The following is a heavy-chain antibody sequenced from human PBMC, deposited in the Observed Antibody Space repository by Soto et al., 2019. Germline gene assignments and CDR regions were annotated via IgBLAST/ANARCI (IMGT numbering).Heavy chain of an antibody. V-gene: IGHV3-30-3*01. CDR1: GFTFSSYA. J-gene: IGHJ3*02. D-gene: IGHD3-22*01. CDR2: ISYDGSNK. CDR3: ARQETYYYDSSGYSDAFDI. Sequence: QVQLVEYGGGVVQPGRSLRLSCAASGFTFSSYAMHWVRQAPGKGLEWVAVISYDGSNKYYADSVKGRFTISRDNSKNTLYLQMNSLRAEDTAVYYCARQETYYYDSSGYSDAFDIWGQGTMVTVSS.